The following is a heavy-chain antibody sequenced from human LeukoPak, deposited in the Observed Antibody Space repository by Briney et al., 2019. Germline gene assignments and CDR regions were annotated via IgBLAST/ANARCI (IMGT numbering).Heavy chain of an antibody. D-gene: IGHD3-22*01. CDR1: GFTFSSYA. CDR2: ISYDGSNK. CDR3: ARRNHYDSKDIDY. V-gene: IGHV3-30*04. J-gene: IGHJ4*02. Sequence: GGSLRLSCAASGFTFSSYAMHWVRQAPGKGLEWVAVISYDGSNKYYADSVKGRFTISRDNSKNTLYLQMNSLRAEDTAVYYCARRNHYDSKDIDYWGQGTLVTVSS.